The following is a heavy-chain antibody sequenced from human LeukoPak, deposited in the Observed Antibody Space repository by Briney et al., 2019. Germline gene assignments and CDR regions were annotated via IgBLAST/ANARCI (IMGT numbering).Heavy chain of an antibody. Sequence: GGTLRLSCAASGFTFGSYAMSWVRQAPGKGLEWVSYISSSGSTIYYADSVKGRFTISRDNAKNSLYLQMNSLRAEDTAVYYCAELGITMIGGVWGKGTTVTISS. D-gene: IGHD3-10*02. CDR1: GFTFGSYA. V-gene: IGHV3-48*03. CDR2: ISSSGSTI. CDR3: AELGITMIGGV. J-gene: IGHJ6*04.